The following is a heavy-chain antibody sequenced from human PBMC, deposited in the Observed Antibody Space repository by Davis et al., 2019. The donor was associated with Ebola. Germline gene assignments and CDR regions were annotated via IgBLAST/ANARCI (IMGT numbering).Heavy chain of an antibody. D-gene: IGHD3-3*01. CDR2: IYYSGTT. CDR1: GGSISTYY. J-gene: IGHJ4*02. Sequence: MPSETLSLTCTVSGGSISTYYWSWIRQPPGKGLEWIGGIYYSGTTNYNPSLKSRVTISVDTSKNQFSLKLSSVTAADTAVYYCARASITMFGVLFIEGIFDYWGQGTLVTVSS. CDR3: ARASITMFGVLFIEGIFDY. V-gene: IGHV4-59*01.